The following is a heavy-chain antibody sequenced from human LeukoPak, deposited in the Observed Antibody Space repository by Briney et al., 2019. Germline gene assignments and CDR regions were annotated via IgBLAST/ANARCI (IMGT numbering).Heavy chain of an antibody. D-gene: IGHD5-18*01. CDR1: GGSFSGYY. J-gene: IGHJ4*02. V-gene: IGHV4-34*01. CDR2: INHSGST. Sequence: PSETLSLTCAVYGGSFSGYYWSWIRQPPGKGLEWIGEINHSGSTNYNPSLKSRVTISVDTSKNQFSLKLSSVTAADTAVYYCARQVTFGYAFAYYFDYWGQGSLVTVSS. CDR3: ARQVTFGYAFAYYFDY.